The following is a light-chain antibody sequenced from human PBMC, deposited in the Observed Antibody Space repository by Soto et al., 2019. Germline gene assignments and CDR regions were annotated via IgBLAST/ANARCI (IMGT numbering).Light chain of an antibody. CDR2: GAS. V-gene: IGKV3-15*01. J-gene: IGKJ1*01. CDR1: QSVSSK. Sequence: EIVMTQSPATLSVSPGEGATLSCRASQSVSSKLAWYQQKPGQAPRLLVYGASTKATDMPGRFSGRGSGTEFTLTINNLQSEDFAVYYCQQYSSYWTFAQGTKVDIK. CDR3: QQYSSYWT.